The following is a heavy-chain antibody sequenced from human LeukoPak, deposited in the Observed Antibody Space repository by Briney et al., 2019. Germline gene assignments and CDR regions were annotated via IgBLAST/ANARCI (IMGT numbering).Heavy chain of an antibody. CDR1: GGSISSSRYY. CDR2: IYYSGST. Sequence: PSETLSLTCTVSGGSISSSRYYWGWIRQPPGKGLEWIGSIYYSGSTYYNPSLKSRVTISVDTSKNQFSLKLSSVTAADTAVYYCARRRGGANYDILTGYFDYWGQGTLVTVSS. D-gene: IGHD3-9*01. V-gene: IGHV4-39*01. CDR3: ARRRGGANYDILTGYFDY. J-gene: IGHJ4*02.